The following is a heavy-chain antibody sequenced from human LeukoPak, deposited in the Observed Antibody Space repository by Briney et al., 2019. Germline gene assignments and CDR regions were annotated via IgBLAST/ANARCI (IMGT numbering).Heavy chain of an antibody. V-gene: IGHV3-23*01. Sequence: GGSLRLSCAASGLTFSSCSMTWVRQAPGKGLEWVSCISGSGGNTYYADSVKGRFTISRDNSKNTLYLQLNSLRAEDTAVYYCANGRGPNTGPTLDYWGQGTLVTVSS. CDR2: ISGSGGNT. CDR1: GLTFSSCS. J-gene: IGHJ4*02. D-gene: IGHD2-15*01. CDR3: ANGRGPNTGPTLDY.